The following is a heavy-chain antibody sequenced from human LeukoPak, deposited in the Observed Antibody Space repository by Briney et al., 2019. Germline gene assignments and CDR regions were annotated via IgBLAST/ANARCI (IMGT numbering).Heavy chain of an antibody. D-gene: IGHD1-26*01. CDR3: ARVGASAYIYSRFEERQKNFFVY. Sequence: GGSLRLSCAASGFTFSDYNMRWIRQAAGKGLDWVSGINGRGGRTYYADSVKGRFSISRDNSKNTLYLQMNSLRVGDTAVYYCARVGASAYIYSRFEERQKNFFVYWGQGTLVTVSS. J-gene: IGHJ4*02. V-gene: IGHV3-23*01. CDR1: GFTFSDYN. CDR2: INGRGGRT.